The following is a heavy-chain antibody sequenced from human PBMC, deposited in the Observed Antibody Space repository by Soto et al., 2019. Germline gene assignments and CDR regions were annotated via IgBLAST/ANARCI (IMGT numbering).Heavy chain of an antibody. CDR1: GGSISNYY. V-gene: IGHV4-59*01. D-gene: IGHD3-3*01. CDR2: IYYSGST. J-gene: IGHJ5*02. CDR3: ARASPYDFWSGYSNWFDP. Sequence: SETLSLTCSVSGGSISNYYWSWIRQPPGKGLEWIGYIYYSGSTNYNPSLKSRVTISVDTSKNQFSLKLSSVTAADTAVYYCARASPYDFWSGYSNWFDPWGQGTLVTVSS.